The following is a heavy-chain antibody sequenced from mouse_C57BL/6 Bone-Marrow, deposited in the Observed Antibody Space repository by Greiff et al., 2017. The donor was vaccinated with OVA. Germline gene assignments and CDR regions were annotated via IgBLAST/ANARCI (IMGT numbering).Heavy chain of an antibody. V-gene: IGHV1-52*01. CDR3: ARYDYGGGFAY. D-gene: IGHD2-4*01. CDR1: GYTFTSYW. Sequence: VQLQQPGAELVRPGSSVKLSCKASGYTFTSYWMHWVKQRPIQGLEWIGNIDPSDSETHYNQKFKDKATLTVDKSSSTAYMQLSSLTSEDSAVDYCARYDYGGGFAYWGQGTLVTVSA. CDR2: IDPSDSET. J-gene: IGHJ3*01.